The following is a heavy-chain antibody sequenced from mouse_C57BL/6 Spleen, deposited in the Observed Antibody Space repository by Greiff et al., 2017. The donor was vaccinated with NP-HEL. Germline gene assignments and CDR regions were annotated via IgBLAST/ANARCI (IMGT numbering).Heavy chain of an antibody. CDR1: GYTFTSYV. CDR3: ARSDDYDGSWFAY. D-gene: IGHD2-4*01. J-gene: IGHJ3*01. CDR2: IYPYSDGT. V-gene: IGHV1-14*01. Sequence: VQLQQSGPELVKPGASVKMSCKASGYTFTSYVMHWVKQKPGQGLEWIGYIYPYSDGTKYNEKFKGKATLTSDKSSSTAYMELSSLTSEDSAVYYCARSDDYDGSWFAYWGQGTLVTVSA.